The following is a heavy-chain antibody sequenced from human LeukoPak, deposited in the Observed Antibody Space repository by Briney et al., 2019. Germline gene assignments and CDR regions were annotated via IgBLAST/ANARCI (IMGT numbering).Heavy chain of an antibody. D-gene: IGHD2-15*01. CDR2: ISPYNGNT. J-gene: IGHJ4*02. CDR1: GYTFTNYG. CDR3: ARFCSGDSCHDY. Sequence: ASVKLSCTVSGYTFTNYGISWVRQAPGHGLEWRGWISPYNGNTNYAQNLQGRVTITTDTSTNTAYMELRSLRSDDTAVYYCARFCSGDSCHDYWGQGTLVTVSS. V-gene: IGHV1-18*01.